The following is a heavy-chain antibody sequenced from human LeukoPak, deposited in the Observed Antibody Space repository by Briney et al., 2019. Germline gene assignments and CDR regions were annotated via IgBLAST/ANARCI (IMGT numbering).Heavy chain of an antibody. D-gene: IGHD6-13*01. J-gene: IGHJ5*01. V-gene: IGHV5-51*01. Sequence: GESLKSSCKGSGYSFTSYWIGWMRQMPGKGLESMGIIYPGDSDTRYSPSFQGQVTISADKSVSTAYLQWSSLKASDTAMYYCARRLSWYPQFDHWGQGTLVTVSS. CDR1: GYSFTSYW. CDR3: ARRLSWYPQFDH. CDR2: IYPGDSDT.